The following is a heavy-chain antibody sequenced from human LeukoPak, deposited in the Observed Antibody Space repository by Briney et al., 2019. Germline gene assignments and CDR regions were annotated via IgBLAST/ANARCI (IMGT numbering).Heavy chain of an antibody. V-gene: IGHV4-39*01. CDR2: IYYSGST. CDR1: GGSISSSSYY. Sequence: PSETLSLTCTVSGGSISSSSYYWGWIRQPPGKGLGWIGSIYYSGSTYYNPSLKSRVTISVDTSKNQFSLKLSSVTAADTAVYYCARQTRWIQLSHFDYWGQGTLVTVSS. J-gene: IGHJ4*02. D-gene: IGHD5-18*01. CDR3: ARQTRWIQLSHFDY.